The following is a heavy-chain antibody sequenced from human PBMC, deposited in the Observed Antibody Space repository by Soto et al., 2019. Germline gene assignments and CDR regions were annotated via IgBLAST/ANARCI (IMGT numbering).Heavy chain of an antibody. Sequence: PAQTLSLTCAISGDSVSSNSAAWNWIRQSPSRGLEWLGRTYYRSKWYNDYAVSVKSRITINPDTSKNQFSLQLNSVTPEDTAVYYCAREITEPSSWYGAKYYFDYWGQGTLVTVSS. V-gene: IGHV6-1*01. D-gene: IGHD6-13*01. CDR1: GDSVSSNSAA. J-gene: IGHJ4*02. CDR3: AREITEPSSWYGAKYYFDY. CDR2: TYYRSKWYN.